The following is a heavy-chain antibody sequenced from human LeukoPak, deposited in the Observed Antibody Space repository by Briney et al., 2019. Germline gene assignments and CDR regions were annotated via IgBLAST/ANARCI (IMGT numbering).Heavy chain of an antibody. CDR1: GGTFSSYA. CDR2: IIPIFGTA. D-gene: IGHD3-9*01. CDR3: ARGDDILTGYSDY. Sequence: ASLKVSCKASGGTFSSYAISWVRQAPGQGLEWMGGIIPIFGTANYAQKFQGRVTITADKSTSTAYMELSSLRSEDTAVYYCARGDDILTGYSDYWGQGTLVTVSS. V-gene: IGHV1-69*06. J-gene: IGHJ4*02.